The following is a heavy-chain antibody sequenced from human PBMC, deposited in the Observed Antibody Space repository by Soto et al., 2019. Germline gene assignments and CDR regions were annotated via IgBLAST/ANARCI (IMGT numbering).Heavy chain of an antibody. Sequence: TXVCLRLSCVVCGFIFNTYGMSWVRQAPGKGLEWVSSISGGGGSTYYAESVKGRFTISRDNSKNTLYLQMNSLRDEDTAVFYCAIPPEPCSGATCYFPFCYWGQGTLVTVSS. D-gene: IGHD2-15*01. J-gene: IGHJ4*02. V-gene: IGHV3-23*01. CDR1: GFIFNTYG. CDR3: AIPPEPCSGATCYFPFCY. CDR2: ISGGGGST.